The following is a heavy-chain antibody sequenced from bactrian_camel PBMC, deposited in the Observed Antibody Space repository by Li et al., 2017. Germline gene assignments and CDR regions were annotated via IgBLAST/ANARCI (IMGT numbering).Heavy chain of an antibody. Sequence: DVQLVESGGGLVQPGGSLRLSCAASGFAFSRVAMSWVRQAPGKGLEWVSTINSDGDVAKYADSVKGRFTITRDNAKNTPYLQLNSLKTEDRAMYYCAKAEYGGSSYNYWGQGTQVTVS. CDR2: INSDGDVA. CDR3: AKAEYGGSSYNY. V-gene: IGHV3S42*01. J-gene: IGHJ4*01. D-gene: IGHD6*01. CDR1: GFAFSRVA.